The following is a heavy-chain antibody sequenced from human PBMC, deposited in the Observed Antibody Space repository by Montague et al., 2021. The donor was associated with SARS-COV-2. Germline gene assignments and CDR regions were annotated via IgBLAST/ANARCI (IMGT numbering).Heavy chain of an antibody. CDR1: GDSVNTNQ. J-gene: IGHJ3*01. D-gene: IGHD6-19*01. Sequence: SETLSLTCVVSGDSVNTNQWTWVRQPPGKGLEWIGHVFYTGSTKYNPSLESRVTILIDTSKNQFALRLNSVSAADTAIYYCARLIGSGWTDAFDFWGQGTMVTVSS. CDR2: VFYTGST. V-gene: IGHV4-59*02. CDR3: ARLIGSGWTDAFDF.